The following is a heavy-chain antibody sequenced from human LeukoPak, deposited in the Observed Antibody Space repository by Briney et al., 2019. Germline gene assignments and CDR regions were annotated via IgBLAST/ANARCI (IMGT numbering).Heavy chain of an antibody. J-gene: IGHJ5*02. D-gene: IGHD6-19*01. CDR3: ARGRILGIAVVRWFDP. Sequence: PSGTLSLTCAVSGGSISSSNWWSWVRQPPGKGLEWIGEIYHSGSTYYNPSLKSRVTISVDTSKNQFSLKLSSVTAADTAVYYCARGRILGIAVVRWFDPWGQGTLVTVSS. V-gene: IGHV4-4*02. CDR2: IYHSGST. CDR1: GGSISSSNW.